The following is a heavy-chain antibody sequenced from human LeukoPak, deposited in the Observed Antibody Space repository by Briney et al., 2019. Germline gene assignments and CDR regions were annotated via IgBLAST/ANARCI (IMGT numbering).Heavy chain of an antibody. Sequence: SQTLSLTCTVSGGSISSGSYYWSWLRQPAGKGLEWIGRIYTSGSTNYNPSLKSRVTISVDTSKNQFSLKLSSVTAADTAVYYCARIKSGSNWGGGPFDYWGQGTLVTVSS. J-gene: IGHJ4*02. V-gene: IGHV4-61*02. CDR3: ARIKSGSNWGGGPFDY. CDR1: GGSISSGSYY. CDR2: IYTSGST. D-gene: IGHD3-10*01.